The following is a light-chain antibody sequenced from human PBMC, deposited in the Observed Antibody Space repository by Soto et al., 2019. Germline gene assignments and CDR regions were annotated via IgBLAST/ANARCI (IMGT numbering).Light chain of an antibody. J-gene: IGKJ4*01. Sequence: EIVMTQSPATLSVSPGERATLSCRASQSISSNLAWYQQKPGQAPRLLIYGASTRATAIPVRFSGSGSGTEFTLTISSLQSEAFAVYCCQQYESWPPLTFGGGTKVEIK. CDR2: GAS. V-gene: IGKV3-15*01. CDR3: QQYESWPPLT. CDR1: QSISSN.